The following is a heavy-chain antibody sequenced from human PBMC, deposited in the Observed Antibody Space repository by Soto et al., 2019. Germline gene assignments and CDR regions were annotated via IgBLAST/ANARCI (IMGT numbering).Heavy chain of an antibody. V-gene: IGHV3-30*18. CDR1: GFTFSSYG. CDR3: AKVGAARGGFDY. Sequence: GGSLRLSCAASGFTFSSYGMHWVRQAPGKGLEWVAVISYDGSNKYYADSVKGRFTISRDNSKNTLYLQMNSLRAEDTAVYYCAKVGAARGGFDYWGQGTLVTVSS. J-gene: IGHJ4*02. CDR2: ISYDGSNK. D-gene: IGHD6-6*01.